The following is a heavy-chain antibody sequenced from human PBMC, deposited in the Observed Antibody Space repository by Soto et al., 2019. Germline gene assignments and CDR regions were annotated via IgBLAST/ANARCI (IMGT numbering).Heavy chain of an antibody. Sequence: QVQLVESGGGVVQPGRSLRLSCAASGFTFSSYAMHWVRQAPGKGLEWVAVISYDGSNKYYADSVKGRFTISRDNSKKXXYLQMTSLRAEDTAVYYCASTPGIAAAGTAWYFDLWGRGTLVTVSS. J-gene: IGHJ2*01. CDR3: ASTPGIAAAGTAWYFDL. D-gene: IGHD6-13*01. CDR2: ISYDGSNK. CDR1: GFTFSSYA. V-gene: IGHV3-30-3*01.